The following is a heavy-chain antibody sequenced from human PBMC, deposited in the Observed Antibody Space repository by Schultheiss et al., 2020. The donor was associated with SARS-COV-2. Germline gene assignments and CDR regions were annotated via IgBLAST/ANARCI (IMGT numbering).Heavy chain of an antibody. CDR3: ARHGETYYDFDY. J-gene: IGHJ4*02. V-gene: IGHV4-31*03. Sequence: SETLSLTCTVSGGSINSGNYYWSWIRQHPGKGLEWIAYISYSGNPYYNPSLKSRVTISVDTSKNHFSLKLTSVTAADTAVYYCARHGETYYDFDYWGQGTLVTVSS. CDR2: ISYSGNP. CDR1: GGSINSGNYY. D-gene: IGHD1-26*01.